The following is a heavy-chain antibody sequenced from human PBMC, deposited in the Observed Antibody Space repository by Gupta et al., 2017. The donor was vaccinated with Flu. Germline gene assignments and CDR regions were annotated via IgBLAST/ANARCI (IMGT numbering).Heavy chain of an antibody. CDR1: GVTFRRPA. CDR3: ARKGGGHCSGGTCYSFDY. CDR2: IIPVFGQT. D-gene: IGHD2-15*01. Sequence: QVQLVQSGAEVKKPGSSATVSCKASGVTFRRPASHWVRQAPGQGLEWMGGIIPVFGQTNYAQKFQGRVTIIADESTSTAYMELSSLRSEDTAVYYCARKGGGHCSGGTCYSFDYWGQGTLVTVSS. V-gene: IGHV1-69*01. J-gene: IGHJ4*02.